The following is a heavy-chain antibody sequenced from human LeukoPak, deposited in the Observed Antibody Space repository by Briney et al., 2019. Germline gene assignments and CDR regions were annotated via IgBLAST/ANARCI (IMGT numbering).Heavy chain of an antibody. Sequence: ASVKVSCDASGYTFTAYYVHWVRQAPGQGLEWMGWINPNIGGTNYAQKFQGRVTMTRDTSISTAYMELSRLRSDDMAVYYCARIREWASTVGAFDYWGQGALVTVSS. CDR1: GYTFTAYY. D-gene: IGHD4-23*01. J-gene: IGHJ4*01. CDR3: ARIREWASTVGAFDY. V-gene: IGHV1-2*02. CDR2: INPNIGGT.